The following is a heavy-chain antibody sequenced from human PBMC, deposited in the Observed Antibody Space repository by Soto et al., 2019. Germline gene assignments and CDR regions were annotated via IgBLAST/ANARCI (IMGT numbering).Heavy chain of an antibody. J-gene: IGHJ5*02. Sequence: PSETLSLTCTVSGGSISSGDYYWSWIRQPPGKGLEWIGYIYYSGSTYCNPSLKSRVTISVDTSKNQFSLKLSSVTAAGTAVYYCARVSIMVRGVGNWFDPWGQGTLVTVSS. V-gene: IGHV4-30-4*01. D-gene: IGHD3-10*01. CDR3: ARVSIMVRGVGNWFDP. CDR1: GGSISSGDYY. CDR2: IYYSGST.